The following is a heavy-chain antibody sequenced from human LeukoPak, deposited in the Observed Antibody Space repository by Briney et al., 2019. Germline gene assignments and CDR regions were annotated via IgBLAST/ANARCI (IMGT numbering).Heavy chain of an antibody. CDR2: INWNGGST. V-gene: IGHV3-20*04. D-gene: IGHD5-18*01. CDR1: GFTFDDYG. Sequence: PGGSLRLSCAASGFTFDDYGMSWVRQAPGKGLEWVSGINWNGGSTGYADSVKGRFTISRDNAKNSLYLQMNSLRAEDTALYYCARAGVGADTAMELGYWGQGTVVTVSS. CDR3: ARAGVGADTAMELGY. J-gene: IGHJ4*02.